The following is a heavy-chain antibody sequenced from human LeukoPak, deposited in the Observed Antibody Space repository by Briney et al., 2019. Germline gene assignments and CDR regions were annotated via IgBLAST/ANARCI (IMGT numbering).Heavy chain of an antibody. CDR3: ARAKVDNYVDY. J-gene: IGHJ4*02. CDR1: GYTFTSYG. CDR2: ISAYNGNT. D-gene: IGHD2-2*01. Sequence: ASVNVSCMASGYTFTSYGISEVRQAPGQGLEWMGWISAYNGNTNYAQKLQGRVTMTTDTSTSTAYMELRSLRSDDTAVYYCARAKVDNYVDYWGQGTLVTVSS. V-gene: IGHV1-18*01.